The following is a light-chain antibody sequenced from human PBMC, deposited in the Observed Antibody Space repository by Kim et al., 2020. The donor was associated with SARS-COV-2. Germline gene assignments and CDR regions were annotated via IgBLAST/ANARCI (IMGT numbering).Light chain of an antibody. J-gene: IGLJ1*01. CDR3: NSRDSSGNHP. CDR2: GKN. CDR1: SLRSYY. Sequence: SSELTQDPAVSVALGQTVRITCQGDSLRSYYASWYQQKPGQAPVLVIYGKNNRPSGIPDRFSGSSSGNTAFLTITGAQAEDEADYYCNSRDSSGNHPFGTGTKVTVL. V-gene: IGLV3-19*01.